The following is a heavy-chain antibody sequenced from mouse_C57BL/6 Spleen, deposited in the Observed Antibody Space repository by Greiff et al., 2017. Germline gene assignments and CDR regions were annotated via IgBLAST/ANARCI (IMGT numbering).Heavy chain of an antibody. D-gene: IGHD1-1*01. CDR3: ARYDYGSSQYWDFDV. Sequence: QVQLKESGPELVKPGASVKISCKASGYAFSSSWMNWVKQRPGKGLEWIGRIYPGDGDTNYNGKFKGKATLTADKSSSTAYMQLSSLTSEDSAVYFCARYDYGSSQYWDFDVWGTGTTVTVSS. CDR1: GYAFSSSW. V-gene: IGHV1-82*01. CDR2: IYPGDGDT. J-gene: IGHJ1*03.